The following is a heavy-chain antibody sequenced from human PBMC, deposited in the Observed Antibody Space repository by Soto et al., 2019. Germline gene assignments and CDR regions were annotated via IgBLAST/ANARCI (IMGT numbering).Heavy chain of an antibody. J-gene: IGHJ6*02. CDR2: IVPMFGTP. CDR1: GGTFAGFI. CDR3: ASNGTYSSSLSQYSGMDV. Sequence: QVQLVQSGAEVKEPGSSVKVSCKASGGTFAGFIMNWVRQTPGQGLEWMGGIVPMFGTPTYAERFKGRVTISATGSTSTAYMDLTSLRSEDTAVYYCASNGTYSSSLSQYSGMDVWGQGTTVTVS. V-gene: IGHV1-69*01. D-gene: IGHD6-19*01.